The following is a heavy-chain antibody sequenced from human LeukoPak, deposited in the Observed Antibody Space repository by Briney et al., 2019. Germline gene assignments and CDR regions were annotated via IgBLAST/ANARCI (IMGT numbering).Heavy chain of an antibody. D-gene: IGHD6-19*01. CDR2: IFYSGST. J-gene: IGHJ3*02. CDR3: VRGHLVGGWFKYDAFDI. V-gene: IGHV4-39*07. Sequence: SETLSLTCTVSSGSISTSNYYWGWVRQPPGKALEWIGNIFYSGSTYYSPSLKSRVTISLDTSRNQFSLKLNSVTAADTAIYYCVRGHLVGGWFKYDAFDIWGQGTMVTVSS. CDR1: SGSISTSNYY.